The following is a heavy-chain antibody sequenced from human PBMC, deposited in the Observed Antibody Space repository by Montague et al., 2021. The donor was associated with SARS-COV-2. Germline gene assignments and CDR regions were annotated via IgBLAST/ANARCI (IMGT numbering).Heavy chain of an antibody. Sequence: SLRLSCAASGFTFSTYGMHWVRQAPGKGLEWVAVIWYDGSNKYYADSVKGRFTISRDNSKTTLYLHMNSLRAEDTAVYYCARDGYSGTYYYYYGMDVWGQGTTVTVSS. J-gene: IGHJ6*02. CDR1: GFTFSTYG. CDR3: ARDGYSGTYYYYYGMDV. D-gene: IGHD2-21*01. CDR2: IWYDGSNK. V-gene: IGHV3-33*08.